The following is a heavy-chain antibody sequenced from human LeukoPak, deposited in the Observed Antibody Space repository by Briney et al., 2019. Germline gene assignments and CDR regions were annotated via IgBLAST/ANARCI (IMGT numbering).Heavy chain of an antibody. CDR3: ARGSGYSYGPLWYFDY. CDR1: GGSISSYY. J-gene: IGHJ4*02. CDR2: IYYSGST. V-gene: IGHV4-59*01. D-gene: IGHD5-18*01. Sequence: SSETLSLTCTVSGGSISSYYWSWIRQPPGKGLEWIGYIYYSGSTNYNPSLKSRVTISVDTSKNQFSLKLSSVTAADTAVYYCARGSGYSYGPLWYFDYWGQGTLVTVSS.